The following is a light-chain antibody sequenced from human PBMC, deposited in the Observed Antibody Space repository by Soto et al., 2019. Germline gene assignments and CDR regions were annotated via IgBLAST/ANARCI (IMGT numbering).Light chain of an antibody. CDR2: DVS. V-gene: IGKV3-15*01. Sequence: EVVMTQSPATLSLSPGDRATLSCRVSPSVGINIAWYQQKPGQAPRLLIYDVSVRATGIPARFSARGSGTDFTLAIGSLQSEDFAVYYCQQYNNWPMYTFGQGTKLEMK. CDR1: PSVGIN. J-gene: IGKJ2*01. CDR3: QQYNNWPMYT.